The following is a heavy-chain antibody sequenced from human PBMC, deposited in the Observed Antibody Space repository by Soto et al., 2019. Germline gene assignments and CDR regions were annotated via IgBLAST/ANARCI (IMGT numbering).Heavy chain of an antibody. V-gene: IGHV4-39*02. CDR3: AREYYDFWSATRDWFDP. CDR2: IYYSGST. Sequence: SSETLSLTCTVSGGSISSSSYYWGWIRQPPGKGLEWIGSIYYSGSTYYNPSLKSRVTISVDTSKNQFSLKLSSVTAADTAVYYCAREYYDFWSATRDWFDPWGQGTLVTVSS. CDR1: GGSISSSSYY. J-gene: IGHJ5*02. D-gene: IGHD3-3*01.